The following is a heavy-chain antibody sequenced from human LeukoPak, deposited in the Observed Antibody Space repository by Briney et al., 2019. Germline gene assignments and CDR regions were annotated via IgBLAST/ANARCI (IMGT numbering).Heavy chain of an antibody. Sequence: AGGSLRLSCAASGFTFSSYWMHWVRQAPGKGLEWVSLIYSGGSTYYADSVKGRFTISRDNSKNTLYLQMNTLRAEDTAVYYCARDLGCTNGVCYRTLVDYWGQGTLVTVSS. V-gene: IGHV3-53*01. D-gene: IGHD2-8*01. J-gene: IGHJ4*02. CDR3: ARDLGCTNGVCYRTLVDY. CDR2: IYSGGST. CDR1: GFTFSSYW.